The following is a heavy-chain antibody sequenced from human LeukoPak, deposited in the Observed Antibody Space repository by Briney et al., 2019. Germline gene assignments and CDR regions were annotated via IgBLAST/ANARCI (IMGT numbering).Heavy chain of an antibody. CDR3: ARRDDSRPSGDAFDI. V-gene: IGHV1-2*02. CDR1: GYTFTGYY. D-gene: IGHD6-25*01. J-gene: IGHJ3*02. CDR2: INPNSGGT. Sequence: ASVKVSCKASGYTFTGYYMHWVRQAPGQGLEWMGRINPNSGGTNYAQKFQGRVTMTRDTSISTAYLQWSSLKASDTAMYYCARRDDSRPSGDAFDIWGQGTMVTVSS.